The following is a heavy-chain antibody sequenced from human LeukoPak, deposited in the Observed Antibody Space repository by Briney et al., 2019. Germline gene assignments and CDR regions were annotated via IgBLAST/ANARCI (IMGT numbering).Heavy chain of an antibody. CDR3: ARWDSGSYFLDY. D-gene: IGHD1-26*01. V-gene: IGHV1-2*02. CDR2: INPNSGGT. Sequence: ASVKVSCKASGYTFTGYYMHWVRQAPGQGLEWMGWINPNSGGTNYAQKFQGRVTMTRDTSISTAYMELSRLRSDDTAVYYCARWDSGSYFLDYWGRGTLVTVSS. J-gene: IGHJ4*02. CDR1: GYTFTGYY.